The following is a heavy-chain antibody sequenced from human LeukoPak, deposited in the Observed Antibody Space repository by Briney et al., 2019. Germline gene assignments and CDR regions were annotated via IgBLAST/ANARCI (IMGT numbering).Heavy chain of an antibody. CDR2: INHSGST. CDR1: GGSFSGYY. D-gene: IGHD6-13*01. CDR3: ARGRAAAGRGSWFDP. Sequence: SETLSLTCAVYGGSFSGYYWSWIRQPPGKGLEWIGEINHSGSTNYNPSLKSRVTISVDTSKNQFSLKLSSVTAADTAVYYCARGRAAAGRGSWFDPWGQGTLVTVPS. J-gene: IGHJ5*02. V-gene: IGHV4-34*01.